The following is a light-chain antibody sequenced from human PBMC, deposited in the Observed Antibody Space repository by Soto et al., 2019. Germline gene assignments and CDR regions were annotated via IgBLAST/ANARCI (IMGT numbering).Light chain of an antibody. CDR2: RGT. J-gene: IGLJ1*01. Sequence: QSPQSQPAGVSFSPGHSITISCTGTSSDVGAYDAVSLYQQHPGKAPQAITYRGTKRPSGVSTRFSGSVSGNTASLTVSGIQAEDEAEYFCCSSAPESTYIFGSGTKVTVL. V-gene: IGLV2-23*01. CDR3: CSSAPESTYI. CDR1: SSDVGAYDA.